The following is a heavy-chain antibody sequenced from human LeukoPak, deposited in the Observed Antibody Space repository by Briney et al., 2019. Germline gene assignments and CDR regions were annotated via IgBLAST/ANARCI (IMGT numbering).Heavy chain of an antibody. CDR2: ISGSGGST. J-gene: IGHJ4*02. CDR3: AKEAAGYDSSGYYYDY. V-gene: IGHV3-23*01. D-gene: IGHD3-22*01. CDR1: GFTFSSYA. Sequence: RGSLRLSCAASGFTFSSYAMSWVRQAPGEGLEWVSAISGSGGSTYYADSVKGRFTISRDNSKNTLYLQMNSLRAEDTAVYYCAKEAAGYDSSGYYYDYWGQGTLVTVSS.